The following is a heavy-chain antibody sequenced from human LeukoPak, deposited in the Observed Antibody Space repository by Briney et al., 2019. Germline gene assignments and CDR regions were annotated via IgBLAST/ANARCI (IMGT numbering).Heavy chain of an antibody. D-gene: IGHD2-2*01. CDR1: GVSISSYY. J-gene: IGHJ4*02. CDR2: IYYTGST. Sequence: PSETLSLTCTASGVSISSYYWSWIRQPPGKGLEWIGYIYYTGSTNYNPSLNSRVTISVDTSKNQFSLKLSSVTAADTAVYYCARSIVLVPAASTFDYWGQETLVTVSS. V-gene: IGHV4-59*12. CDR3: ARSIVLVPAASTFDY.